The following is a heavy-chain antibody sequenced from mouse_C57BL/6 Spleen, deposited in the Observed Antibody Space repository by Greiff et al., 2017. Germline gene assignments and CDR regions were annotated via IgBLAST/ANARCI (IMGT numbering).Heavy chain of an antibody. CDR1: GYTFTSYW. J-gene: IGHJ4*01. CDR3: ARSFITTVGRAMDY. Sequence: QVQLQQSGAELVKPGASVKLSCKASGYTFTSYWMHWVKQRPGQGLEWIGMIHPNSGSTNYNEKFKSKATLTVDKSSSTAYMQLSSLTSEDSAVYYCARSFITTVGRAMDYWGQGTSVTVSS. V-gene: IGHV1-64*01. CDR2: IHPNSGST. D-gene: IGHD1-1*01.